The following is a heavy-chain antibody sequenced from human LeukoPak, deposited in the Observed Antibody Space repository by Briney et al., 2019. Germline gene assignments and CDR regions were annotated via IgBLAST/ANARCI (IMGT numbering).Heavy chain of an antibody. CDR2: ISSSSTYI. Sequence: PGGSLRLSCAASGFTFSSYSMNWVRQAPGKGLEWVSFISSSSTYIYYADSVKGRFTISRDYAKNSLYLQMSSLRAEDTAVYYCASSPDIVVVPAPNDAFDIWGQGTMVTVSS. D-gene: IGHD2-2*01. CDR3: ASSPDIVVVPAPNDAFDI. V-gene: IGHV3-21*01. J-gene: IGHJ3*02. CDR1: GFTFSSYS.